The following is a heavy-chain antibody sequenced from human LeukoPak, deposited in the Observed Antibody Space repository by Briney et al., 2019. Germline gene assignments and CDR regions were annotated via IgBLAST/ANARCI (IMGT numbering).Heavy chain of an antibody. CDR1: GGTFSSYA. V-gene: IGHV1-69*13. CDR2: IIPIFGTA. J-gene: IGHJ6*02. CDR3: ARGLDIVVVPAAMAGDYYYGMDV. D-gene: IGHD2-2*03. Sequence: ASVKVSCKASGGTFSSYAIRCVRQAPGQGLEWMGGIIPIFGTANYAQKFQGRVTITADESTSTAYMELSSLRSDDTAVYYCARGLDIVVVPAAMAGDYYYGMDVDCQGTTVTVSS.